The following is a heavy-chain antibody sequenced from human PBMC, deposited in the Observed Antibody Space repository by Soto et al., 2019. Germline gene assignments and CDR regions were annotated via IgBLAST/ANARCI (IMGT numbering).Heavy chain of an antibody. D-gene: IGHD3-22*01. CDR3: ARDRSGYYYYFDY. CDR2: INPSGGST. V-gene: IGHV1-46*01. J-gene: IGHJ4*02. Sequence: ASVQVSCKSSGYTFTSYYMHWVRQAPGQGLEWMGIINPSGGSTSYAQKFQGRVTMTRDTSTSTVYMELSSLRSEDTAVYYCARDRSGYYYYFDYWGQGTLVTVSS. CDR1: GYTFTSYY.